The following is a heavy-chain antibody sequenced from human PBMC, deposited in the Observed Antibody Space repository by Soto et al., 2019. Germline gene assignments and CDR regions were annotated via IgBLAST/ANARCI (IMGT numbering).Heavy chain of an antibody. CDR2: ISSSSSTI. J-gene: IGHJ3*02. CDR3: ARDLYYGSSDALDI. D-gene: IGHD3-10*01. V-gene: IGHV3-48*01. CDR1: GFTFSSYS. Sequence: PGGSLRLSCAASGFTFSSYSMNWVRQAPGKGLEWVSYISSSSSTIYYADSVKGRFTISRDNAKNSLYLQMNSLRAEDTAVYYCARDLYYGSSDALDIWGQGTMVTVSS.